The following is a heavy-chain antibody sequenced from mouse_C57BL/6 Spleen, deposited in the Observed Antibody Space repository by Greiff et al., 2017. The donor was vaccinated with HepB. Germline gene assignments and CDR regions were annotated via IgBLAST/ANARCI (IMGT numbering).Heavy chain of an antibody. J-gene: IGHJ4*01. V-gene: IGHV14-3*01. CDR3: ARPCYYGSSGPYYYAMDY. Sequence: VQLQQSVAELVRPGASVKLSCTASGFNIKNTYMHWVKQRPEQGLEWIGRIDPANGNTKYAPKFQGKATITADTSSNSAYLQLSSLTSEDTAIYYFARPCYYGSSGPYYYAMDYWGQGTSVTVSS. D-gene: IGHD1-1*01. CDR1: GFNIKNTY. CDR2: IDPANGNT.